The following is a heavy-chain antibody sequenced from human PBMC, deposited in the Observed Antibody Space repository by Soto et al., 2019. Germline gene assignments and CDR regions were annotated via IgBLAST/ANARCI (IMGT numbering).Heavy chain of an antibody. V-gene: IGHV4-31*03. CDR3: ARLRIATNNYKWFDP. J-gene: IGHJ5*02. D-gene: IGHD2-21*01. Sequence: SETLSLTCSVSGAALNSGNYYWGWIRQVPGKGLEWIGHIYVTGAVDYNPSLRDRITISQDTSERQFSLNLRLVTAADTAVYYCARLRIATNNYKWFDPWGQGTLVTVSS. CDR1: GAALNSGNYY. CDR2: IYVTGAV.